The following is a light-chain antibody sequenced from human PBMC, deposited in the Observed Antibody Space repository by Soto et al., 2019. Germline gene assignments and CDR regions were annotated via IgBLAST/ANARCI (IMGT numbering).Light chain of an antibody. CDR2: EVF. V-gene: IGLV2-14*01. CDR1: NSDLGAYNY. CDR3: SSYTTTNSLYV. Sequence: QSALTQPASVSGAPGQSITIPCTGTNSDLGAYNYVSWFQPHPGKAPKLRIYEVFTRSPGVYRRFAVSKSGSTASLTISGLQVEDEDDYHGSSYTTTNSLYVFGSGTKLTVL. J-gene: IGLJ1*01.